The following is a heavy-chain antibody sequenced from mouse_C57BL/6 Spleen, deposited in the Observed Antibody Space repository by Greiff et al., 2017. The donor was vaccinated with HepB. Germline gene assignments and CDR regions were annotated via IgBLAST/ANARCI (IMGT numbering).Heavy chain of an antibody. D-gene: IGHD1-1*01. CDR2: FYPGSGSI. V-gene: IGHV1-62-2*01. Sequence: VKLMESGAELVKPGASVKLSCKASGYTFTEYTIHWVKQRHGQGLEWIGWFYPGSGSIKYNEKFKDKATLTADKSSSTVNMELSRLTSDNSAVFFCARHEEYYGTAYAWDYWGQGTSVTVSS. CDR1: GYTFTEYT. J-gene: IGHJ4*01. CDR3: ARHEEYYGTAYAWDY.